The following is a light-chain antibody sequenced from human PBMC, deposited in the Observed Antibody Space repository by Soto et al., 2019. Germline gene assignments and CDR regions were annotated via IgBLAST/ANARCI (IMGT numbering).Light chain of an antibody. Sequence: DIQMTQSPSSLSASVEARVTITCRASQSTSSYLNRYQQKPGTAPKLLIYAASSLQSGVPSRFSGSGSGTDFTRTISRLQPEDFATYYCQQSYSTPPSLTFGGGTKVEIK. J-gene: IGKJ4*01. V-gene: IGKV1-39*01. CDR2: AAS. CDR3: QQSYSTPPSLT. CDR1: QSTSSY.